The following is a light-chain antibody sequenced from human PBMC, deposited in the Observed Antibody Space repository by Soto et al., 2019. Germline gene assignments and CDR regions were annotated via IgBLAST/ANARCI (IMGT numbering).Light chain of an antibody. CDR2: EVS. V-gene: IGLV2-14*01. J-gene: IGLJ2*01. CDR3: SSYRTKSSVV. Sequence: QSALTQPASVSGSPGQSITISCTGTSSDVGGYNYVSWYQHHPGKAPKLMIYEVSSRPSGVSNRFFGSKSGNTASLTISGLQTEDEADYFCSSYRTKSSVVFGGGTQLTVL. CDR1: SSDVGGYNY.